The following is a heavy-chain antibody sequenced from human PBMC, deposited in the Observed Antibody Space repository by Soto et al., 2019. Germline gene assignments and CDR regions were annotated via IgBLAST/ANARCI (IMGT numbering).Heavy chain of an antibody. CDR3: ARSIGGSSYYPPDY. D-gene: IGHD2-15*01. CDR2: LANDGSYQ. CDR1: GFTFRGYG. J-gene: IGHJ4*02. V-gene: IGHV3-30*03. Sequence: ESGGGVVQPGGSLRLSCAASGFTFRGYGMHWVRQSPGEGLEWVAILANDGSYQYYAESVKGRFTISRDNSKNTLYLQMDSLRPEDTAVYYCARSIGGSSYYPPDYWGQGTLVTVSS.